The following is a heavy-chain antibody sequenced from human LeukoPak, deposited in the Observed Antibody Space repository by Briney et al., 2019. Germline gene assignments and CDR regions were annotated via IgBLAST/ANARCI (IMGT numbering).Heavy chain of an antibody. CDR2: IWYDGSKK. D-gene: IGHD3-10*01. Sequence: PGGSLRLSCAASGFTFSSHGMHWVRQAPGKGLEWVAVIWYDGSKKYHADSVKGRFTISRDSAKNTVYLQMNSLRAEDTAVYYCARTGTFYFDYWGQGTLVTVSS. CDR3: ARTGTFYFDY. CDR1: GFTFSSHG. J-gene: IGHJ4*02. V-gene: IGHV3-33*03.